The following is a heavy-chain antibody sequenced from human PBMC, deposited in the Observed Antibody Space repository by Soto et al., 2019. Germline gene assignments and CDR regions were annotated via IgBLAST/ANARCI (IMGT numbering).Heavy chain of an antibody. V-gene: IGHV4-61*01. CDR1: GGSVSSSNYY. Sequence: SETLSLTCTVSGGSVSSSNYYWTWIRQPPGKGLEWIGYIYYSGSTNYNPSLKSRVTISVDTSKNQFSLKLSSVTAADAAVYYCTRVGGYYGDYPNFDYWGQGTLVTVSS. J-gene: IGHJ4*02. CDR2: IYYSGST. D-gene: IGHD4-17*01. CDR3: TRVGGYYGDYPNFDY.